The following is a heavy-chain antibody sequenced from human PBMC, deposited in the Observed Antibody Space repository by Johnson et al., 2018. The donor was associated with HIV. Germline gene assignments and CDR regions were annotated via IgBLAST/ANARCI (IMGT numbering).Heavy chain of an antibody. CDR3: ARRWDDYGGHDAFDI. CDR2: INWNGGRT. J-gene: IGHJ3*02. D-gene: IGHD4-23*01. CDR1: GFTFDDYG. V-gene: IGHV3-20*04. Sequence: VKLVESGGGVVRPGGSLRLSCAASGFTFDDYGMTWVRQAPGKGLEWVSGINWNGGRTGYADSVKGRFTIFRDNAKNSLYLRMNSLRAVDTALYYCARRWDDYGGHDAFDIWGQGTMVTVSS.